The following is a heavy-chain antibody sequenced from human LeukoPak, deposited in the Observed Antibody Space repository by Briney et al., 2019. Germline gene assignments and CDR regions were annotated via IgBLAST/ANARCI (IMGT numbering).Heavy chain of an antibody. J-gene: IGHJ4*02. D-gene: IGHD1-26*01. CDR3: ARARGSYSFDY. CDR1: GFTFSDYY. Sequence: GGSLRLSCAASGFTFSDYYMSWIRQAPGKGLEWVSYISNSASTKYYADSAKGRCTISRDNAKNSLYLQVNSLRAEDTAVYYCARARGSYSFDYWGQGTLVTVSS. V-gene: IGHV3-11*01. CDR2: ISNSASTK.